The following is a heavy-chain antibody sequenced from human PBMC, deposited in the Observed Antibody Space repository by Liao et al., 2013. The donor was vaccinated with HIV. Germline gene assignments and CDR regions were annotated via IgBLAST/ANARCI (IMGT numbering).Heavy chain of an antibody. V-gene: IGHV4-59*01. J-gene: IGHJ4*02. CDR1: GGSISGFY. CDR3: ARWLGNNFGVDS. D-gene: IGHD5-24*01. Sequence: QVQLQESGPGLVKPSETLSLTCTVSGGSISGFYWSWIRQSPERGLEWIGYIYYTGSTNYNPSFKRRITISVDTSKNQISLKLRSVTAADTATYYCARWLGNNFGVDSWGQGTLVTVSS. CDR2: IYYTGST.